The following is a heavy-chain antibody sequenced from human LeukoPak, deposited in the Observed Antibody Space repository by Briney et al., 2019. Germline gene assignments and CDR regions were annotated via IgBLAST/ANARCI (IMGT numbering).Heavy chain of an antibody. CDR3: ASRGGGVDFVPGIDY. CDR1: GGTFSSYA. CDR2: IIPIFGTA. J-gene: IGHJ4*02. Sequence: SVKVSCKASGGTFSSYAISWVRQAPGQGLEWMGGIIPIFGTANYAQKFQGRVTITADESTSTAYMELSSLRSEDTAVYYCASRGGGVDFVPGIDYWGQGTLVIVSS. V-gene: IGHV1-69*13. D-gene: IGHD2-2*01.